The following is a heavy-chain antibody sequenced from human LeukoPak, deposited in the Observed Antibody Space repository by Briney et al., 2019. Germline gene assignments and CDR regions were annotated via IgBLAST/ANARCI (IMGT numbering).Heavy chain of an antibody. CDR2: IYHSGST. CDR1: GGSISSSSYY. CDR3: ARYCSGGSCYPSDY. V-gene: IGHV4-39*07. Sequence: PSETLSLTCTVSGGSISSSSYYWGWIRQPPGKGLEWIGSIYHSGSTYYNPSLKSRVTISVDTSKNQFSLKLSSVTAADTAVYYCARYCSGGSCYPSDYWGQGTLVTVSS. J-gene: IGHJ4*02. D-gene: IGHD2-15*01.